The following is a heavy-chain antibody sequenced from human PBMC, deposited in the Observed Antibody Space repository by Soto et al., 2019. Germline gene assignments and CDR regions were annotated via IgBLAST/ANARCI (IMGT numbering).Heavy chain of an antibody. D-gene: IGHD2-15*01. CDR3: ARDRVGYCSGGSCYSAGYYYYGMDV. J-gene: IGHJ6*02. Sequence: EVQLVESGGGLIQPGGSLRLSCAASGFTVSSNYMSWVRQAPGKGLEWGSGIYSGGSTYYADSVKGRFTISRDNSKNTLYLQMNSLRAEDTAVYYCARDRVGYCSGGSCYSAGYYYYGMDVWGQGTTVTVSS. V-gene: IGHV3-53*01. CDR1: GFTVSSNY. CDR2: IYSGGST.